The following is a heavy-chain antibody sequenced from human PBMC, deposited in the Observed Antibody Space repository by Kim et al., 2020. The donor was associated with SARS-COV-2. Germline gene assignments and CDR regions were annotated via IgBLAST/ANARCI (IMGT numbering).Heavy chain of an antibody. CDR1: GLTFSNDL. Sequence: GGSLRLSCAASGLTFSNDLMYWLRQAPGKGLVWVSCINGDGSMTNYADSATGRCTISRDNAKNKLFLQMNSKSAEDTDMYFCARGWGGAWFIEYWGQ. V-gene: IGHV3-74*01. J-gene: IGHJ4*02. D-gene: IGHD3-9*01. CDR3: ARGWGGAWFIEY. CDR2: INGDGSMT.